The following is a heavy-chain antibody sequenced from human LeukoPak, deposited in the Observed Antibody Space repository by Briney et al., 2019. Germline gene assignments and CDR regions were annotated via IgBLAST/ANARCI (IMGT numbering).Heavy chain of an antibody. CDR2: IYYSGST. V-gene: IGHV4-39*01. D-gene: IGHD2-15*01. CDR3: ASLCSGGSCYLVTDY. J-gene: IGHJ4*02. Sequence: SETLSLACTVSGGSISSSSYYWGWIRQPPGKGLEWIGSIYYSGSTYYNPSLKSRVTISVDTSKNQFSLKLSSVTAADTAVYYCASLCSGGSCYLVTDYWGQGTLVTVSS. CDR1: GGSISSSSYY.